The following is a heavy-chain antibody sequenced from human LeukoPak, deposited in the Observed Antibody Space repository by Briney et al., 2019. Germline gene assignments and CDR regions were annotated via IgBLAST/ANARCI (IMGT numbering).Heavy chain of an antibody. J-gene: IGHJ2*01. V-gene: IGHV4-59*08. D-gene: IGHD6-6*01. Sequence: SETLSLICTVSGGSISNYYWSWVRQPPGKSLEYIGYIYYSGRTNYNPSLKSRVTISVDTSKNQFSVKLTSVTAADTAVYYCARLGLAARPNPFDLWGRGTLVTVSS. CDR3: ARLGLAARPNPFDL. CDR1: GGSISNYY. CDR2: IYYSGRT.